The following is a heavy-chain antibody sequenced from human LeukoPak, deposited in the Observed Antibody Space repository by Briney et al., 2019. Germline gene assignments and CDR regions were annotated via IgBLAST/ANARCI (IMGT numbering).Heavy chain of an antibody. CDR3: ARDPYGDYVGFDY. V-gene: IGHV3-21*01. CDR2: ISSSSSYI. CDR1: GFTFSSYS. D-gene: IGHD4-17*01. Sequence: GGSLRLSCVASGFTFSSYSMNWVRQAPGKGLEWVSSISSSSSYIYYADSVKGRFTISRDNAKNSLYLQMNSLRAEDTAVYYCARDPYGDYVGFDYWGQGTLVTVSS. J-gene: IGHJ4*02.